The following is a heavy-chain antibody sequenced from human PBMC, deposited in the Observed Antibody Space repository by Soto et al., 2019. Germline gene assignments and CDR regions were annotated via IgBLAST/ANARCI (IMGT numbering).Heavy chain of an antibody. CDR3: ARGGWDALDH. D-gene: IGHD6-19*01. V-gene: IGHV3-11*01. CDR1: GLPFSEYF. J-gene: IGHJ4*02. Sequence: QVQLVESGGGLVKPGGSLRLSCAASGLPFSEYFMSWIRQPPGKGLEWVAYISRTGSTIYYADAVRGRFSISRVNGINPLYLQMASLRAEDTAIYYCARGGWDALDHWGQGTLVTVSS. CDR2: ISRTGSTI.